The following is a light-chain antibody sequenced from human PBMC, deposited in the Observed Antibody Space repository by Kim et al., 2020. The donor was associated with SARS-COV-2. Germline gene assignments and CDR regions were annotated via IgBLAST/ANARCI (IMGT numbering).Light chain of an antibody. V-gene: IGLV3-9*01. CDR3: QVWDRSTASYV. J-gene: IGLJ1*01. CDR1: HIGSKN. CDR2: RDS. Sequence: SYELTQPLSVSVALGQTARITCGGNHIGSKNVHWCQQKPGQAPVVVIYRDSNRPSGIPDRFSGSNSGNTATLTISRAQAGDEADYYCQVWDRSTASYVFGNGTKVTVL.